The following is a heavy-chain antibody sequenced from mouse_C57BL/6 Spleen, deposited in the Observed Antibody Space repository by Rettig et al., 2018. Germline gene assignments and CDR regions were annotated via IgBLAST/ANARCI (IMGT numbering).Heavy chain of an antibody. V-gene: IGHV10-1*01. CDR3: VRHGLQGGPDY. D-gene: IGHD2-4*01. CDR2: IRSKSNNYAT. J-gene: IGHJ4*01. Sequence: EVQLVESGGGLVQPKGSLKLSCAASGFSFNTYAMNWVRQAPGKGLEWVARIRSKSNNYATYYADSVKDRFTISRDDSESMLYLQMNNLKTEDTAMYYCVRHGLQGGPDYWGQGTSVTVSS. CDR1: GFSFNTYA.